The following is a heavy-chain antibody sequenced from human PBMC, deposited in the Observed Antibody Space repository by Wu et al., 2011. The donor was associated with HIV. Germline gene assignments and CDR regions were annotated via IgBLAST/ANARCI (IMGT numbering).Heavy chain of an antibody. CDR1: GGTFRSYA. J-gene: IGHJ6*03. V-gene: IGHV1-69*14. D-gene: IGHD1-7*01. CDR3: ARGGGELYYYYYYMDV. CDR2: IIPIFGTA. Sequence: QVQLVQSGAEVKKPGSSVKVSCKASGGTFRSYAISWVRQAPGQGLEWMGRIIPIFGTANYAQKFQGRVTITADKSTSTAYMEVSSLRSEDTAVYYCARGGGELYYYYYYMDVWGKGTTVTVSS.